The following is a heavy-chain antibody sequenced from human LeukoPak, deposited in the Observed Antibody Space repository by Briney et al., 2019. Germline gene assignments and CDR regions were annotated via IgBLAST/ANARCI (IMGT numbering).Heavy chain of an antibody. CDR1: GFTFSSYG. V-gene: IGHV3-30*02. J-gene: IGHJ4*02. D-gene: IGHD1-1*01. Sequence: GGSLRLSCAASGFTFSSYGMHWVRQAPGKGLEWVAVIWYDGSNKYYADSVKDRFTISRDNSKNTVSLQMNSLRTEDTAVYYCALGSQWNDGWGFDYWGQGSLVSVSS. CDR2: IWYDGSNK. CDR3: ALGSQWNDGWGFDY.